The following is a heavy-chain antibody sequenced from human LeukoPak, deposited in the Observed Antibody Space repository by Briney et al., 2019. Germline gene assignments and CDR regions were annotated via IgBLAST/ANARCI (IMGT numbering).Heavy chain of an antibody. CDR3: ARDLRITMVRGDSPGGMDV. CDR2: INPNSGGT. J-gene: IGHJ6*02. V-gene: IGHV1-2*04. Sequence: GASVKVSCKASGYTFTGYYMHWVRQAPGQGLEWMGWINPNSGGTNYAQKFQGWVTMTRDTSNSTAYMELSRLRSDDTAVYYCARDLRITMVRGDSPGGMDVWGQGTTVTVSS. CDR1: GYTFTGYY. D-gene: IGHD3-10*01.